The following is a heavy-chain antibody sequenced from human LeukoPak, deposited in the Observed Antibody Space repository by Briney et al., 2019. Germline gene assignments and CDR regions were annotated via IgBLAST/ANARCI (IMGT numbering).Heavy chain of an antibody. J-gene: IGHJ4*02. Sequence: SGGSLRLSCAASGFTFSSHAMSWVRQAPGRRLEWVSSLSGSGKYTFYADSVKGRFTISRDNSRNELFLQMNSLTSGDTAEYYCAKSRATGTYPGRFDYWGLGILVTVSS. D-gene: IGHD3-10*01. V-gene: IGHV3-23*01. CDR3: AKSRATGTYPGRFDY. CDR1: GFTFSSHA. CDR2: LSGSGKYT.